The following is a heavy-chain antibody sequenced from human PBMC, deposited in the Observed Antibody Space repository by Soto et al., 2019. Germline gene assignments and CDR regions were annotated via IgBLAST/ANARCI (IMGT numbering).Heavy chain of an antibody. D-gene: IGHD3-22*01. CDR1: GGPLSRYY. Sequence: SETLSHRCTVPGGPLSRYYWRWIRQPPGKGLEWIGYIYFRGTTNYNPSLKSRVTMSADSSKNQFSLKLNSVTAADTAVYYCARMNYYDTSGYPFDYWGQGMMVTVS. CDR2: IYFRGTT. J-gene: IGHJ4*02. V-gene: IGHV4-59*01. CDR3: ARMNYYDTSGYPFDY.